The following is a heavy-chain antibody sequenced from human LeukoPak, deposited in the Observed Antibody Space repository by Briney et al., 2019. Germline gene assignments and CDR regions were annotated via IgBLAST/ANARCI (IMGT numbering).Heavy chain of an antibody. D-gene: IGHD2-15*01. J-gene: IGHJ4*02. CDR1: GFTFNTYG. Sequence: GRSLRLSCAASGFTFNTYGMHWVRQAPGKGLEWVAVISYDGSSKYYADSVKGRFTISRDNSKNTLYVQMNSLRAEDTAVYYCAKDKWYCGGGSCHGVDYWGQGTLVTVSS. CDR3: AKDKWYCGGGSCHGVDY. CDR2: ISYDGSSK. V-gene: IGHV3-30*18.